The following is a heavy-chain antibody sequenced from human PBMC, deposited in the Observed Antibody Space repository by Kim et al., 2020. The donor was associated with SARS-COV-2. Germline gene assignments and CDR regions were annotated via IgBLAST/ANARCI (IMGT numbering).Heavy chain of an antibody. CDR3: ARVPYYDPFTYPYYYYGMDV. J-gene: IGHJ6*02. Sequence: ASVKVSCKASGYTFTSYAMNWVRQAPGQGLEWMGWINTNTGNPTYAQGFTGRFVFSLDTSVSTAYLQISSLKAEDTAVYYCARVPYYDPFTYPYYYYGMDVWGQGTTVTVSS. CDR1: GYTFTSYA. V-gene: IGHV7-4-1*02. D-gene: IGHD3-3*01. CDR2: INTNTGNP.